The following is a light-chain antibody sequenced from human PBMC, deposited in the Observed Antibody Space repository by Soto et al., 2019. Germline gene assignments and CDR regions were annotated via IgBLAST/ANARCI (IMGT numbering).Light chain of an antibody. V-gene: IGKV1-27*01. CDR3: QKYNRAPLT. Sequence: DIQMTQSPSSLSASVGDRVNITCRATQGIGNSLDWYQQKPGKVPSLLVYSAATLQSGVAPRFSGSGSGTDFTLTISSLQPEDVATYYCQKYNRAPLTFGGGTTVEIK. CDR2: SAA. J-gene: IGKJ4*01. CDR1: QGIGNS.